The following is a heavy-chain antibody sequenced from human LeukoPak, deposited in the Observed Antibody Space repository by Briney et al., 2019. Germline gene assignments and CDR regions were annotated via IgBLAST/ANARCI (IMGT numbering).Heavy chain of an antibody. J-gene: IGHJ3*02. CDR1: GFSFSDYS. CDR3: VRGGSEVVVAAALGAFDI. CDR2: VTHDGSKM. Sequence: SGGSLRLSCSASGFSFSDYSIHWVRQAPGKGFDWVTVVTHDGSKMYHADSVEGRFIISRDNSKDMVYLQMNRLTSEDTAMYYCVRGGSEVVVAAALGAFDIRGKAAMVTVSS. D-gene: IGHD2-15*01. V-gene: IGHV3-30*14.